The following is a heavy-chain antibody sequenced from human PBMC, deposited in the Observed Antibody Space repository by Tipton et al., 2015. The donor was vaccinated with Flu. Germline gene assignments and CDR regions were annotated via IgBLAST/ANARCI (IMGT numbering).Heavy chain of an antibody. Sequence: TLSLTCTVSGGSISSSSYYWGWIRQPPGKGLEWIGSIYYSGNTYYNPSLKSRVTISIDTSKNQFTLKLSSVTAADTGVYFCARGQDAYKQGHWGQGTLVTVSS. CDR3: ARGQDAYKQGH. CDR2: IYYSGNT. V-gene: IGHV4-39*06. D-gene: IGHD5-24*01. CDR1: GGSISSSSYY. J-gene: IGHJ4*02.